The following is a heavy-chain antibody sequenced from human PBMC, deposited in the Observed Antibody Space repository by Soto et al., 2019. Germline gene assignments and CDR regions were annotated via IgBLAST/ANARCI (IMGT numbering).Heavy chain of an antibody. CDR3: VKNSGWFNT. J-gene: IGHJ5*02. D-gene: IGHD3-10*01. Sequence: QLLQSGGGLVQPGGSLTLSCAASGFTFGTTDMSWVRQAPGEGLEWVSTIDGSGGFTYYADSVKGRFTISRDNSRNTVYLQMNILRGDDTALYYCVKNSGWFNTWGQGALVNVSS. V-gene: IGHV3-23*01. CDR1: GFTFGTTD. CDR2: IDGSGGFT.